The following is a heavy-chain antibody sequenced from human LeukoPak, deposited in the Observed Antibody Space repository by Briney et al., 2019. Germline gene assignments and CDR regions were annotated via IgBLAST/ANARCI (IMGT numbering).Heavy chain of an antibody. CDR3: ARDPVYSSGWYSQYYFDY. J-gene: IGHJ4*02. CDR1: GGSISSSNW. CDR2: IYHSGST. V-gene: IGHV4-4*02. D-gene: IGHD6-19*01. Sequence: SETLSLTCAVSGGSISSSNWWSWVRQPPGKGLEWIGEIYHSGSTNYNPSLKSRVTISVDKSKNQFSLKLSSVTAADTAVYYCARDPVYSSGWYSQYYFDYWGQGTLVTVSS.